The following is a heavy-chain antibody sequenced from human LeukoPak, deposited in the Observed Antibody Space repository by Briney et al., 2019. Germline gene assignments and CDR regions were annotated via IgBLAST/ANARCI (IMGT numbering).Heavy chain of an antibody. D-gene: IGHD6-6*01. CDR2: ISGSGDST. CDR1: GFTFSSYA. CDR3: AKGRGVGYSRSGADY. Sequence: PGGSLRLSCAVSGFTFSSYAMSWVRRAPGKGLEWVSAISGSGDSTYYAESVKGRFTISRDNSKNTLYLQMSSLRAEDTAVYYCAKGRGVGYSRSGADYWGQGTLVTVSS. V-gene: IGHV3-23*01. J-gene: IGHJ4*02.